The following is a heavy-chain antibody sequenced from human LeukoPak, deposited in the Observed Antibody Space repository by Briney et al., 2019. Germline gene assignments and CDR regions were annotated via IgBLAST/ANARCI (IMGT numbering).Heavy chain of an antibody. CDR2: IPASGPKT. V-gene: IGHV3-23*01. J-gene: IGHJ4*02. D-gene: IGHD3-16*01. CDR1: GFTFSSSA. Sequence: GGSLRLSCAASGFTFSSSAMGWVRRAPQKGLEWVSAIPASGPKTYYTGSVRGRFTISRDNSKNTVYLQMQTLRAEDTAVYYCVKEASKTFGIYTADYWGQGTLVTVSS. CDR3: VKEASKTFGIYTADY.